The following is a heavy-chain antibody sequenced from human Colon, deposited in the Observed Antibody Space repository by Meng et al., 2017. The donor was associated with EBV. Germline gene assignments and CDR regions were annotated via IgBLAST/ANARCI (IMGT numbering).Heavy chain of an antibody. Sequence: VQGQGSGPGLVKPSQTLSLTCTGPGGSISSGDYYWSWIRQPPGKGLEWIGYIYYSGSTYYNPSLKSRVTISVDTSKNQFSLKLSSVTAADTAVYYCARDRGGLGAFDYWGQGTLVTVSS. CDR2: IYYSGST. D-gene: IGHD5-12*01. J-gene: IGHJ4*02. CDR3: ARDRGGLGAFDY. CDR1: GGSISSGDYY. V-gene: IGHV4-30-4*01.